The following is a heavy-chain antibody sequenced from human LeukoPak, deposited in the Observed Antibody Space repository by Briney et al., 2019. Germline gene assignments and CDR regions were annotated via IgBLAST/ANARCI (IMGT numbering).Heavy chain of an antibody. J-gene: IGHJ4*02. CDR2: IYYSGST. CDR1: GGSISSYY. V-gene: IGHV4-59*01. Sequence: PSETLSLTCTVSGGSISSYYWSWIRQPPGKGLEWIGYIYYSGSTNYNPSLKSRVTISVDTSENEFSLKLSSVTAADTAVYYCARGADEAHYWGQGTLVTVSS. D-gene: IGHD5-24*01. CDR3: ARGADEAHY.